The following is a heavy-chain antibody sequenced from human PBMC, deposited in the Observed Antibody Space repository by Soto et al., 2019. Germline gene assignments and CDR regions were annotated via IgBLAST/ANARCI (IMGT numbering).Heavy chain of an antibody. Sequence: SETLSLTCTVSGGSISSSSYYWGWIRQPPGKGLEWIGSIYYSGSTYYNPSLKSRVTISVDTSKNQFSLKLSSVTAADTAVYYCARDRKYQLPTPAWFDPWGQGTLVTVSS. CDR1: GGSISSSSYY. V-gene: IGHV4-39*02. CDR3: ARDRKYQLPTPAWFDP. J-gene: IGHJ5*02. D-gene: IGHD2-2*01. CDR2: IYYSGST.